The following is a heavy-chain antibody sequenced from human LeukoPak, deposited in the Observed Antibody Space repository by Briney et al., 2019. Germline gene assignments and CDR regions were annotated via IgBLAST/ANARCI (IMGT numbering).Heavy chain of an antibody. J-gene: IGHJ3*02. V-gene: IGHV3-74*01. CDR2: INSDGSST. D-gene: IGHD4-23*01. CDR3: ARESMTTVANDAFDI. CDR1: GFTFSSYW. Sequence: GGSLRLSCAASGFTFSSYWTHWVRQAPGKGLVWVSRINSDGSSTSYADSMKGRFTISRDNAKNTLYLQMNSLRAEDTAVYYCARESMTTVANDAFDIWGQGTMVTVSS.